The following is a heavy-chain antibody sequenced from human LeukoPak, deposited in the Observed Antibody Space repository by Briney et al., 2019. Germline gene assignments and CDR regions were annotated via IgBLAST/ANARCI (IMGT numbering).Heavy chain of an antibody. V-gene: IGHV4-59*12. J-gene: IGHJ5*02. D-gene: IGHD3-9*01. CDR3: ARGRFILTGYLRNWFDP. CDR1: GGSISSYY. Sequence: SETLPLTCSVSGGSISSYYWSWIRQPPGKGLEWIGYIYYSGSTNYNPSLKSRVTISVDTSKNQFSLKLSSVTAADTAVYYCARGRFILTGYLRNWFDPWGQGTLVTVSS. CDR2: IYYSGST.